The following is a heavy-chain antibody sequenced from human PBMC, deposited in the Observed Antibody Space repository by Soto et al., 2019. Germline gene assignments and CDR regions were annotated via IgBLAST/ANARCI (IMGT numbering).Heavy chain of an antibody. CDR1: GYTFATYD. V-gene: IGHV1-8*01. CDR2: MNPNTGNT. Sequence: QVQLVQSGAEVKKPGASVKVTCKASGYTFATYDFAWVRQATGQGLEWMGWMNPNTGNTGYAQAFRGRVTMTRNTSITTAYMELCSLRSEDTAVYFCARRKERSGPYYLDYWGQGTLVTVSS. J-gene: IGHJ4*02. CDR3: ARRKERSGPYYLDY. D-gene: IGHD6-25*01.